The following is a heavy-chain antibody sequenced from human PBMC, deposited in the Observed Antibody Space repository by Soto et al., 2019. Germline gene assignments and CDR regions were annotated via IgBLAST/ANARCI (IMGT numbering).Heavy chain of an antibody. CDR2: ISGSGGST. J-gene: IGHJ5*02. D-gene: IGHD6-13*01. CDR3: VTVPWTATAS. V-gene: IGHV3-23*01. Sequence: PGGSLRLSCEASGFPLRNNGMSWVRQAPGKGLEWVSGISGSGGSTYYADSVKGRFTISRDNAKNTLYLQMNSLRAEDTAVYYCVTVPWTATASWCQGPLVTVSS. CDR1: GFPLRNNG.